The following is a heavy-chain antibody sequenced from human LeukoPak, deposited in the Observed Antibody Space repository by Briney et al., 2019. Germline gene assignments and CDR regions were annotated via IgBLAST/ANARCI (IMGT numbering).Heavy chain of an antibody. CDR1: GGTFSSYA. CDR3: ARGAGVYSNYVLGYYYYMDV. Sequence: SVKVSCKASGGTFSSYAISWVRQAPGQGLEWMGGIIPIFGTANYAQKFQGRVTITADKSTSTAYMELSSLRSEDTAVYYCARGAGVYSNYVLGYYYYMDVWGKGTTVTVSS. V-gene: IGHV1-69*06. D-gene: IGHD4-11*01. CDR2: IIPIFGTA. J-gene: IGHJ6*03.